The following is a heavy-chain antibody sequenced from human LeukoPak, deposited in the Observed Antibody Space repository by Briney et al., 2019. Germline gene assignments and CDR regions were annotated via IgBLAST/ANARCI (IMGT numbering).Heavy chain of an antibody. CDR2: IYSGGST. D-gene: IGHD3-16*01. Sequence: GGSLRLSCAASGFTFSSYWMNWVRQAPGKGLEWVSVIYSGGSTYYADSVKGRFTISRDNSKNTLYLQMNSLRAEDTAVYYCARVYGDYWGQGTLVTVSS. V-gene: IGHV3-66*01. CDR1: GFTFSSYW. CDR3: ARVYGDY. J-gene: IGHJ4*02.